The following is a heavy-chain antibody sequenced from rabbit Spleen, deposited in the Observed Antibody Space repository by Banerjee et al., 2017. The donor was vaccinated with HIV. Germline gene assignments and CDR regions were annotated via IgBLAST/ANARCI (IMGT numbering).Heavy chain of an antibody. J-gene: IGHJ4*01. CDR2: IAGSSSGFT. D-gene: IGHD6-1*01. CDR1: GFSFSSSDY. CDR3: VRDQAGDADSGPYYLNL. V-gene: IGHV1S45*01. Sequence: QQQLVESGGGLVQPEGSLALTCKASGFSFSSSDYICWVRQAPGKGLEWISCIAGSSSGFTYSATWAKGRFTISKTSSTTVTLQMTSLTAADTATYFCVRDQAGDADSGPYYLNLWGPGTLVTVS.